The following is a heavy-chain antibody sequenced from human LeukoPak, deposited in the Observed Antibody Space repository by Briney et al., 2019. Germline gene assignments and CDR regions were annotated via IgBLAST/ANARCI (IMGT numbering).Heavy chain of an antibody. J-gene: IGHJ6*04. Sequence: GGSLRLSCAASGFTFSSYEMNWVRQAPGKGLEWVSYISSSGSTIYYADSVKGRFTISRDNAKNSLYLRMNSLRAEDTAVYYCARDPLRCSGGSCYSDYYYYGMDVWGKGTTVTVSS. V-gene: IGHV3-48*03. CDR3: ARDPLRCSGGSCYSDYYYYGMDV. D-gene: IGHD2-15*01. CDR1: GFTFSSYE. CDR2: ISSSGSTI.